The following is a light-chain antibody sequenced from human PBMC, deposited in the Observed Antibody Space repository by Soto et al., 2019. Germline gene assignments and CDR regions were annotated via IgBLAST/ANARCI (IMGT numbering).Light chain of an antibody. CDR1: SSDIGGYNY. CDR3: ASYASSNTVL. J-gene: IGLJ2*01. CDR2: DVS. V-gene: IGLV2-14*03. Sequence: QSVLTQPASVSGSPGQSITISCTGTSSDIGGYNYVSWYQQHPGKAPKLMIYDVSDRPSGVSNRFSGSKSGNTASLTISGLQAEDEADYYCASYASSNTVLFGGRTKLTVL.